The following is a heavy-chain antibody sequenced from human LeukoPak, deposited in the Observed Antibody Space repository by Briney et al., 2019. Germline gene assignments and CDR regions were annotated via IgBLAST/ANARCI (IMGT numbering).Heavy chain of an antibody. D-gene: IGHD6-19*01. Sequence: ASVKVSCKASGGTFSSYAISWVRQAPGQGLEWMGRIIPMLGIANYAQKFQGRVTITADKSTSTAYMELSSLRSEDTAVYYCALGRTDSSGWYLDWGQGTLVTVSS. J-gene: IGHJ4*02. V-gene: IGHV1-69*04. CDR3: ALGRTDSSGWYLD. CDR1: GGTFSSYA. CDR2: IIPMLGIA.